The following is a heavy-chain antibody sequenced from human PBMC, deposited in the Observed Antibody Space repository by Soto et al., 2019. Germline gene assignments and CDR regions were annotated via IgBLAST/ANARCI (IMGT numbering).Heavy chain of an antibody. Sequence: PSETLSLTCTVSGDSVSSAGSYWSWIRQPPGKGLEWIGYFYYSGSTNYIPSLKSRVTISVDTSKNQFSLKLSSVTAADTAVYFCARNIQRNYRGVFYYWGQGTLVTVSS. CDR1: GDSVSSAGSY. CDR2: FYYSGST. J-gene: IGHJ4*02. D-gene: IGHD1-7*01. CDR3: ARNIQRNYRGVFYY. V-gene: IGHV4-61*08.